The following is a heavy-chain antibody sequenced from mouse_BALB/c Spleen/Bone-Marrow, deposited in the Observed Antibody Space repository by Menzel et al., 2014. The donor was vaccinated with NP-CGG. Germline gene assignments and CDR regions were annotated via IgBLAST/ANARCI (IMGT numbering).Heavy chain of an antibody. CDR3: ARDSFLITRALDY. CDR1: GFSLTGYG. CDR2: IWSDGST. Sequence: VNLVESGPGLVAPSQSLSITCSVSGFSLTGYGVSWVRQPPGKGLEWLGMIWSDGSTDYNSALKSRLSISKDNSKSQVFLKMNSLQTDDTARYYCARDSFLITRALDYWGQGTSVTVSS. V-gene: IGHV2-6-7*01. J-gene: IGHJ4*01. D-gene: IGHD2-4*01.